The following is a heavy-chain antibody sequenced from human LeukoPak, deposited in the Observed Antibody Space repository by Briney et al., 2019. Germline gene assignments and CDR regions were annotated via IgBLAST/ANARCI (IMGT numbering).Heavy chain of an antibody. D-gene: IGHD3-3*01. V-gene: IGHV3-21*01. J-gene: IGHJ4*02. Sequence: PGGSLRLSCAASGFTFSSYAMSWVRQAPGKGLEWVSSISSSSSYIYYADSVKGRFTISRDNAKNSLYLQMNSLRAEDTAVYYCARVRVVFNFDYWGQGTLVTVSS. CDR2: ISSSSSYI. CDR3: ARVRVVFNFDY. CDR1: GFTFSSYA.